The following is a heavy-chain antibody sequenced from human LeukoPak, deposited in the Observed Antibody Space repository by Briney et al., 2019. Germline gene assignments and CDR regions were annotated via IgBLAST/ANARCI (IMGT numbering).Heavy chain of an antibody. J-gene: IGHJ4*02. V-gene: IGHV1-69*05. Sequence: SVKVSCKASGGTFSIYAISWVRQAPGQGLEWMGRITPIFGTANYAQKFQGRVTITTEESPSTAYMELSSLRSEDTAVYYCAREEGYYSGSYHLDYWGQGPLVSVSS. CDR2: ITPIFGTA. CDR1: GGTFSIYA. D-gene: IGHD1-26*01. CDR3: AREEGYYSGSYHLDY.